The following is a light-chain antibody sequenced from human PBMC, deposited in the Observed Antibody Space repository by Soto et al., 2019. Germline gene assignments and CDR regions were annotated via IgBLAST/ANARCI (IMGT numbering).Light chain of an antibody. Sequence: EIVLTQSPGTLSLSPGERETLSCRASQSVSNSYLAWYQQKPGQAPRLLIYGASSRATGIPDRFSGSGSGTDFTLTISRLEPEDFAVYYCQQYGSSPYTFGQGTRLEIK. CDR1: QSVSNSY. V-gene: IGKV3-20*01. J-gene: IGKJ5*01. CDR3: QQYGSSPYT. CDR2: GAS.